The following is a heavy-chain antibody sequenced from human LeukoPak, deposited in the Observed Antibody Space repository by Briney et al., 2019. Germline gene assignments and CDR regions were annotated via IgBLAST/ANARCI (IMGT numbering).Heavy chain of an antibody. J-gene: IGHJ4*02. Sequence: ASVKVSCEASGGTFSSYAISWVRQAPGQGLEWMGWINPNSGGTNYAQKFQGRVTMTRDTSISTAYIELSRLRSDDTAVYYCAREGAAGTESLFDYWGQGTLVTVSS. V-gene: IGHV1-2*02. CDR1: GGTFSSYA. CDR2: INPNSGGT. CDR3: AREGAAGTESLFDY. D-gene: IGHD6-13*01.